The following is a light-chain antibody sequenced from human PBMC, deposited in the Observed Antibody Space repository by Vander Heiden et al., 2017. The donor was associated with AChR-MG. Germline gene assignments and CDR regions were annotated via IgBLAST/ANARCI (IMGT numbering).Light chain of an antibody. CDR1: NIGTKS. CDR2: YDS. J-gene: IGLJ2*01. V-gene: IGLV3-21*02. CDR3: QVWDNRSEHVI. Sequence: SYVLTPPPSVSVAPGATASITCGGDNIGTKSVHWYQQKPGQAPLLVVYYDSARPSGIPERFSGSKSGNTATLTISRVEAGDEADYYCQVWDNRSEHVIFGGGTGLTVL.